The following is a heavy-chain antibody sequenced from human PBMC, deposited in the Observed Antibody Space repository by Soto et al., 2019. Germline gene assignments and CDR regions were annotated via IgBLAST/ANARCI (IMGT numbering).Heavy chain of an antibody. D-gene: IGHD3-3*01. CDR1: GFTFSSYW. CDR2: IKQDGSEK. V-gene: IGHV3-7*01. Sequence: GGSLRLSCAASGFTFSSYWMSWVRQAPGKGLEWVANIKQDGSEKYYVDSVKGRFTISRDNAKNSLYLQMNSLRAEDTAVYYCARWGVLRFLEWFLMPCYYFDYWGQGTLVTVSS. J-gene: IGHJ4*02. CDR3: ARWGVLRFLEWFLMPCYYFDY.